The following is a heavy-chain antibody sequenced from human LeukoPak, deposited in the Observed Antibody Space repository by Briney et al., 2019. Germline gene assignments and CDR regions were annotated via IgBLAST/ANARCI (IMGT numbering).Heavy chain of an antibody. V-gene: IGHV4-30-4*08. J-gene: IGHJ6*03. Sequence: SQTLSLTCTVSGGSISSGDYYWSWLRQPPGKGLEWIGYIYYSGSTYYNPSLKSRVTISVDTSKNQFSLKLSSVTAADTAVYYCASLYSYYYYMDVWGKGTTVTVSS. CDR2: IYYSGST. D-gene: IGHD2-21*01. CDR3: ASLYSYYYYMDV. CDR1: GGSISSGDYY.